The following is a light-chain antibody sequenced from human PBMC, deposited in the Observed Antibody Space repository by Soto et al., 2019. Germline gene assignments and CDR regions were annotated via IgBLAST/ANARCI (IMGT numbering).Light chain of an antibody. V-gene: IGKV1-9*01. CDR2: AAS. CDR3: QQLHDYPIT. CDR1: QGIDSS. J-gene: IGKJ5*01. Sequence: ILLTQSPSSLSASVGDRVTITCRASQGIDSSFAWYQQKPGKAPKLLIYAASSLQSGVPSRFSGSGSGTDFTLTISSLQPEDFATYYCQQLHDYPITFXQGTRTEIK.